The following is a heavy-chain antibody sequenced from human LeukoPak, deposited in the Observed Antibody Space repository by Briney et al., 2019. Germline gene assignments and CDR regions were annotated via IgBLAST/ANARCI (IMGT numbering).Heavy chain of an antibody. CDR3: ARHYDSSGYYFVQPGGDY. CDR2: MNPNSGNT. Sequence: ASVKVSCKASGYTFTGYYMHWVRQATGQGLEWMGWMNPNSGNTGYAQKFQGRVTMTRNTSISTAYMELSSLRSEDTAVYYCARHYDSSGYYFVQPGGDYWGQGTLVTVSS. CDR1: GYTFTGYY. D-gene: IGHD3-22*01. J-gene: IGHJ4*02. V-gene: IGHV1-8*02.